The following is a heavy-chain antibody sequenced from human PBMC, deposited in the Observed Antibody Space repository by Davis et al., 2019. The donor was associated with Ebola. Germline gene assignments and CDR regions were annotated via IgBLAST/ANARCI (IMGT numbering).Heavy chain of an antibody. D-gene: IGHD1-7*01. V-gene: IGHV1-69*13. J-gene: IGHJ6*02. CDR3: ARGTTNYYYYGMDV. CDR1: GGTFSSYA. CDR2: IIPIFGTA. Sequence: AASVKVSCKASGGTFSSYAISWVRQAPGQGLEWMGGIIPIFGTANYAQKFQGRVTITADESTSTAYMELSSLRSEDTAVYYCARGTTNYYYYGMDVWGQGTTVTVSS.